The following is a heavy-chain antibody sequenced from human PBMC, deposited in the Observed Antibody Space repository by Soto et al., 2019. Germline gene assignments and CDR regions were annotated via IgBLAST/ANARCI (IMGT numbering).Heavy chain of an antibody. CDR3: VVCLHYRGLTDGYNAPRRFDS. CDR2: IYYSGST. J-gene: IGHJ4*02. Sequence: QLQLQESGPGLVKPSETLSLTCTVSGCSISSSSYYWGWIRQPPGKGLEWIGSIYYSGSTYYNPSLKSRVTISVDTSKNQFSMKLSSVTAAETAVYYCVVCLHYRGLTDGYNAPRRFDSWGQGTLVTVSS. D-gene: IGHD4-4*01. V-gene: IGHV4-39*01. CDR1: GCSISSSSYY.